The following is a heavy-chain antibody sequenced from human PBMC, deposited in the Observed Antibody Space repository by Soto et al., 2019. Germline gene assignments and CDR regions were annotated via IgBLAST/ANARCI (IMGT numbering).Heavy chain of an antibody. CDR1: GGSISSSNW. Sequence: PSETLSLTCAVSGGSISSSNWWSWVRQPPGKGLEWIGEIYHSGSTNYNPSPKSRVTISVDKSKNQFSLKLSSVTAADTAVYYCARVPARITIFGVVINWFDPWGQGTLVTVSS. CDR2: IYHSGST. J-gene: IGHJ5*02. V-gene: IGHV4-4*02. D-gene: IGHD3-3*01. CDR3: ARVPARITIFGVVINWFDP.